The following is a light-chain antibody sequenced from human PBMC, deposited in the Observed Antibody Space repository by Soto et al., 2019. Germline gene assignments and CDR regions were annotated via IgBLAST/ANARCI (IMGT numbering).Light chain of an antibody. Sequence: DIQMTQSPSSLSASVGDRVTITCRASQSVSNYLNWFQHKPGRAPKLLIHTAYTLRSGVPSKFSGSGYGADFTLTISSLQREYYATYYCQQSYTTPLTFVQGTELEIK. CDR1: QSVSNY. CDR2: TAY. V-gene: IGKV1-39*01. CDR3: QQSYTTPLT. J-gene: IGKJ2*01.